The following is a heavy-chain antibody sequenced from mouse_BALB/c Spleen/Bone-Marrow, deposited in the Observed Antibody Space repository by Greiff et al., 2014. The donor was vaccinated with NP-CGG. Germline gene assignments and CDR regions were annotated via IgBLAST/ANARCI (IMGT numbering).Heavy chain of an antibody. D-gene: IGHD1-1*01. J-gene: IGHJ2*01. Sequence: VXSXGGLVQPGGSLKLSCAASGFXXXXXXXXXXXXXXXXXXXLVATINSNGGSTYYPDSVKGRFTISRDNAKNTLYLQMSSLKSEDTAMYYCARDYYGSSDYWGQGTTLTVSS. CDR1: GFXXXXXX. V-gene: IGHV5-6-3*01. CDR2: INSNGGST. CDR3: ARDYYGSSDY.